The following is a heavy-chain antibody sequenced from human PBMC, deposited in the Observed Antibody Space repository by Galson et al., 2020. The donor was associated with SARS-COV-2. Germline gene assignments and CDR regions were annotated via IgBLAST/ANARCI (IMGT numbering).Heavy chain of an antibody. D-gene: IGHD1-20*01. CDR2: ISSHGSYS. J-gene: IGHJ4*02. CDR3: AGPTVITPDFDS. Sequence: AGGSLRLSCTTSGFNFGTSSMNWVRQAPGKGLEWVSLISSHGSYSFYAESVKGRFTISRDNAKNSLYLQMNSLRDEDTALYYCAGPTVITPDFDSWGQGILVTVSS. CDR1: GFNFGTSS. V-gene: IGHV3-21*01.